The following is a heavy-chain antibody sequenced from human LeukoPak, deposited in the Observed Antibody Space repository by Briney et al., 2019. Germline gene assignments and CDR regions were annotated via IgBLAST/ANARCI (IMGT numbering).Heavy chain of an antibody. Sequence: SQTLSLTCTVSGGSISSGGYYWSWIRQHPGXXLESIGYIYYSGSTYYNPSLKSRVTISVDTSKNQFSLKLSSVTAADTAVYYCARDILGYFDYWGQGTLVTVSS. CDR3: ARDILGYFDY. J-gene: IGHJ4*02. D-gene: IGHD1-26*01. CDR2: IYYSGST. CDR1: GGSISSGGYY. V-gene: IGHV4-31*03.